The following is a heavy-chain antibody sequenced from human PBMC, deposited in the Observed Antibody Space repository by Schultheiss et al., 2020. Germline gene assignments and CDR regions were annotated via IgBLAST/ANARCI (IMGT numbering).Heavy chain of an antibody. Sequence: GESLKISCAASGFTFSSYWMSWVRQAPGKGLEWVANIKQGGSEESYVDSVKGRFTISRDNAKSSHYVQMNSLRVEDTAVYYCTTAPQWGDYWGQGTLVTVSS. D-gene: IGHD1-26*01. V-gene: IGHV3-7*03. J-gene: IGHJ4*02. CDR1: GFTFSSYW. CDR2: IKQGGSEE. CDR3: TTAPQWGDY.